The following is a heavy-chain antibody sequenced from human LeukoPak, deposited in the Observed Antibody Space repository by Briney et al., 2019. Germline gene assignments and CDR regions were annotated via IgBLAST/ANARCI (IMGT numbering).Heavy chain of an antibody. J-gene: IGHJ4*02. D-gene: IGHD4-23*01. CDR2: TSPDGNEK. Sequence: GGSLRLSCAAYGLTFNTYWMNWVRQAPGKGLEWVANTSPDGNEKYYADFVKGRFSIFRDNANSILYLQMNSLRGEDTAVYYCLPGKGYWGQGTLVTVSS. CDR3: LPGKGY. CDR1: GLTFNTYW. V-gene: IGHV3-7*01.